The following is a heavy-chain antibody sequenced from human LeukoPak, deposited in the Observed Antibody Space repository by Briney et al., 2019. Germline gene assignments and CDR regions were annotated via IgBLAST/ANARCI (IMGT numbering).Heavy chain of an antibody. CDR3: ASALTTVTPHFHY. Sequence: GGSLRLSCAASGFTFSDYWMHWVRQAPGKGLVWVSRIDTDGSSATYADSVKGRFTISRDNAKNTVYLQMNSLGVEDTGVYSCASALTTVTPHFHYWGQGTLVTVSS. CDR2: IDTDGSSA. CDR1: GFTFSDYW. J-gene: IGHJ4*02. D-gene: IGHD4-17*01. V-gene: IGHV3-74*01.